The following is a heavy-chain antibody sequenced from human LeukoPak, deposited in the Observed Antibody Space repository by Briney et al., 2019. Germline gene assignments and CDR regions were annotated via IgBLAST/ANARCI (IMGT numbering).Heavy chain of an antibody. Sequence: GGSLRLSCAASGFTFSSYAMSWVRQAPGKGLEWVSAISGSGGSTYYADSVKGRFTIPRDNSKNTLYLQMNSLRAEDTAVYYCAKDIESYWSYCSGGSCWYNWFDPWGQGTLVTVSS. D-gene: IGHD2-15*01. CDR3: AKDIESYWSYCSGGSCWYNWFDP. CDR1: GFTFSSYA. V-gene: IGHV3-23*01. CDR2: ISGSGGST. J-gene: IGHJ5*02.